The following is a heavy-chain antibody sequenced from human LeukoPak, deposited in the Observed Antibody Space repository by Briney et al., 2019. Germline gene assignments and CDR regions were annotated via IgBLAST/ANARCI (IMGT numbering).Heavy chain of an antibody. J-gene: IGHJ3*02. Sequence: GGSLRLSCAASGFTFSSYAMHWVRQAPGKGLEWVAVISYDGSNKYYADSVKGRFTISRDNSKNTLYLQMNSLRAEDTAVYYCARDLDWNYYAFDIWGQGTMVTVSS. CDR1: GFTFSSYA. V-gene: IGHV3-30-3*01. D-gene: IGHD1-7*01. CDR3: ARDLDWNYYAFDI. CDR2: ISYDGSNK.